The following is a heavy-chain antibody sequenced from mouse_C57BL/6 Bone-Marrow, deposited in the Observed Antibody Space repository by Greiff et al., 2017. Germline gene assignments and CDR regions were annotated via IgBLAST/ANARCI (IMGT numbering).Heavy chain of an antibody. D-gene: IGHD1-1*01. CDR2: IRSKSNNYAT. V-gene: IGHV10-1*01. J-gene: IGHJ1*03. CDR1: GFSFNTYA. Sequence: EVQLVESGGGLVQPKGSLKLSCAASGFSFNTYAMNWVRQAPGKGLEWVARIRSKSNNYATYYADSVKDRFTISRDDSESMLYLQMNNLKTEDTAMYYCVRALLTYWYFDVWGTGTTVTVSS. CDR3: VRALLTYWYFDV.